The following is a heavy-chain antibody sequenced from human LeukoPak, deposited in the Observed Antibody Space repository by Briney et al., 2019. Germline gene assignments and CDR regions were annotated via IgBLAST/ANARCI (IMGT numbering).Heavy chain of an antibody. CDR2: ISSSSSYI. D-gene: IGHD3-22*01. J-gene: IGHJ4*02. CDR3: ARRKFPHTYYYDSSGYMFLDY. V-gene: IGHV3-21*01. CDR1: GFTFSSYS. Sequence: PGGSLRLSCAASGFTFSSYSMNWVRQAPGKGLEWVSSISSSSSYIYYADSVKGRFTISRDNAKNSLYLQVNSLRAEDTAVYYCARRKFPHTYYYDSSGYMFLDYWGQGTLVTVSS.